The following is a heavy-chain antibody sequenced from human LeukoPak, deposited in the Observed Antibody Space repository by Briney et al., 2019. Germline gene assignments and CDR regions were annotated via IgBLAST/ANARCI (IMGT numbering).Heavy chain of an antibody. CDR2: INSDGGWT. Sequence: GGSLRLSCAASGNYWMHWVRQAPGKGLVWVSHINSDGGWTGYADSVKGRFTISKDNAKNTVYLQMNNLRAEDTAVYYCVSFYETHWGRGTLVTVSS. V-gene: IGHV3-74*01. CDR3: VSFYETH. J-gene: IGHJ4*02. CDR1: GNYW. D-gene: IGHD2-2*01.